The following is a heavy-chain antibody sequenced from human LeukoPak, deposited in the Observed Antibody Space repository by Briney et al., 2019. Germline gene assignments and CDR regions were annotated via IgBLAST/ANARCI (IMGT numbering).Heavy chain of an antibody. D-gene: IGHD2-2*01. Sequence: SETLSLTCTVSGGSISSGGYYWSWIRHHPGKGLEWIGYIYYSGSTYYNPSLKSRVTISVDTSKNQFSLKLSSVTAADTAVYYCARGNVVVPAAMIDPWGQGTLVTVSS. CDR3: ARGNVVVPAAMIDP. J-gene: IGHJ5*02. CDR2: IYYSGST. CDR1: GGSISSGGYY. V-gene: IGHV4-31*03.